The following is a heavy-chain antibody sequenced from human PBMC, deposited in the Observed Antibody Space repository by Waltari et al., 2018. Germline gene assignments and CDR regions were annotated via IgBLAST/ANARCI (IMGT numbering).Heavy chain of an antibody. CDR1: GFTFGDYA. CDR2: IRSKAYGGTT. J-gene: IGHJ4*02. CDR3: TRGLSGYPGDY. V-gene: IGHV3-49*04. D-gene: IGHD3-22*01. Sequence: EVQLVESGGGLVQPGRSLRLSCTASGFTFGDYAMSWVRQAPGKGLEGVGFIRSKAYGGTTEYAASVKGRFTISRDDSKSIAYLQMNSLKTEDTAVYYCTRGLSGYPGDYWGQGTLVTVSS.